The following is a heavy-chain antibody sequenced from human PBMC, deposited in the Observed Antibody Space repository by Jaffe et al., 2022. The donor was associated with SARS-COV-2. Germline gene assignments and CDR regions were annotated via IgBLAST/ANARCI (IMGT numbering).Heavy chain of an antibody. CDR3: ARRTGWGAIDY. J-gene: IGHJ4*02. V-gene: IGHV5-51*01. Sequence: EVQLVQSGAEVKKPGESLKISCKGSGFSFSLYWIGWVRQMPGKGLEWMGIIYPGDSDTRYSPSFQGQVTISADKSISATYLQWTSLRASDTAMYYCARRTGWGAIDYWGQGTLVTVSS. D-gene: IGHD2-2*02. CDR1: GFSFSLYW. CDR2: IYPGDSDT.